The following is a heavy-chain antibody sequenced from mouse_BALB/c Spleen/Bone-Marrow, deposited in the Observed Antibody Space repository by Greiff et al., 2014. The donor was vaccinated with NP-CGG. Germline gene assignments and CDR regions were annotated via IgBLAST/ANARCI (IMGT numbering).Heavy chain of an antibody. CDR1: GYIFTSYW. J-gene: IGHJ4*01. Sequence: LQESGAELVRPGASVKLSCKTSGYIFTSYWIHWVKQRPGQGLEWIARTYPGTGSTYYNEKFKGKATLTADKSSSTAYMQLSSLKSEDSAVYFCARTGNPAMDYWGQGTSVTVSS. V-gene: IGHV1S132*01. D-gene: IGHD2-1*01. CDR3: ARTGNPAMDY. CDR2: TYPGTGST.